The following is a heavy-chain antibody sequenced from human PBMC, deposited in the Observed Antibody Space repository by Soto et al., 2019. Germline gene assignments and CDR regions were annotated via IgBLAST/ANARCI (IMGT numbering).Heavy chain of an antibody. Sequence: PSETLSLTCTVSGGSISSYYWSWIRQPPGKGLEWIGYIYYSGSTNYNPSLKSRVTISVDTSKNQFSLKLSSVTAADTAVYYCARVAPTVPFDYWGQGTLVTVSS. CDR3: ARVAPTVPFDY. V-gene: IGHV4-59*01. CDR1: GGSISSYY. J-gene: IGHJ4*02. D-gene: IGHD4-17*01. CDR2: IYYSGST.